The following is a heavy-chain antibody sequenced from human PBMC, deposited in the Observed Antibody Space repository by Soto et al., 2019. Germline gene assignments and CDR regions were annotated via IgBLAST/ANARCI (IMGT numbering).Heavy chain of an antibody. J-gene: IGHJ6*02. CDR3: ARRSSGSIAAPTKRYYYGMDV. CDR1: GGTFSSYA. Sequence: QVQLVQSGAEVKKPGSSVKVSCKASGGTFSSYAISWVRQAPGQGLEWMGGVIPIFGTANYAQKFQGRVTITADEATVTAYRELSSLRSEDTAVYYCARRSSGSIAAPTKRYYYGMDVWGQGTTVTVSS. V-gene: IGHV1-69*01. D-gene: IGHD6-6*01. CDR2: VIPIFGTA.